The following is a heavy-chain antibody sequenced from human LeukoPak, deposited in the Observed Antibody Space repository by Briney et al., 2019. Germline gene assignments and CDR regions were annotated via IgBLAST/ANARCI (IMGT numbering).Heavy chain of an antibody. D-gene: IGHD2-2*02. J-gene: IGHJ4*02. CDR1: GGSFSGYY. Sequence: SETLSLTCAVYGGSFSGYYWSWIRQPPGKGLEWIGEINHSGSTNYNPSLKSRVTISVDTSKNQFSLKLSSVTAADTAVYYCARGPANANCSSTSCYRGTFGYWGQGTLVTVSS. V-gene: IGHV4-34*01. CDR2: INHSGST. CDR3: ARGPANANCSSTSCYRGTFGY.